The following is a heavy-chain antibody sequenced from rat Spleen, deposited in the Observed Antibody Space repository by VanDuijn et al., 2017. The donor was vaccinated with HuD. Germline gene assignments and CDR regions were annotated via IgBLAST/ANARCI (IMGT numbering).Heavy chain of an antibody. D-gene: IGHD4-3*01. CDR1: GFSLTSNS. J-gene: IGHJ4*01. CDR3: ARHLREASGVMDA. Sequence: QVQLKESGPGLVQPSQTLSLTCTVSGFSLTSNSVSWVRQPPGKGLEWMGAIWSGGNTDYNSALRSRLSISRDTSKSQVFLKMNSLQTEDTATDYCARHLREASGVMDAWGQGASVTVSS. V-gene: IGHV2-1*01. CDR2: IWSGGNT.